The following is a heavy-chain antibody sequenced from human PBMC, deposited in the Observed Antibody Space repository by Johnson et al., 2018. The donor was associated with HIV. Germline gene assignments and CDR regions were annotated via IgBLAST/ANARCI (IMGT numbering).Heavy chain of an antibody. CDR3: ARVGATASFDI. Sequence: VQLVESGGGVVQPGTSLTLSCAASGFTFSSYWMSWVRQTPGKGLEWVANIKQDGSEKYYVDSVKGRFTISRDNAKNSLYLQMNSLRAEDTAVYYCARVGATASFDIWGQGTMVTVSS. D-gene: IGHD1-26*01. J-gene: IGHJ3*02. V-gene: IGHV3-7*03. CDR2: IKQDGSEK. CDR1: GFTFSSYW.